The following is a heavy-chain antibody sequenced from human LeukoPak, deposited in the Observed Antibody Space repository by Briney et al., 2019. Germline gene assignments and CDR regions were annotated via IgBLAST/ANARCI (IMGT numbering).Heavy chain of an antibody. V-gene: IGHV3-48*01. CDR2: ISTSSSTI. D-gene: IGHD2-2*01. Sequence: GGSLRLSCAASGFNFITYSMNWVRQAPGKGLEWVSYISTSSSTIYYADSVKGRFTISRDNSKNTVYLQMNSLRVEDTAVYYCVSFYETYWGRGTLVTVSS. CDR3: VSFYETY. J-gene: IGHJ4*02. CDR1: GFNFITYS.